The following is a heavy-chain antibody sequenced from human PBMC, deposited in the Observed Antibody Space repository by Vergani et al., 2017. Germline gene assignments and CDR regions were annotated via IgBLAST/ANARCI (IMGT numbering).Heavy chain of an antibody. CDR3: ARGGYCSSTSCPYYFDY. CDR1: GFTFSSYW. Sequence: EVQLVESGGGLVQPGGSLRLSCAASGFTFSSYWMSWVRQAPGKGLEWVANIKQDGSEKYYVDSVKGRFTISRDNAKNSLYLQMNSLRAEDTAVYYCARGGYCSSTSCPYYFDYWGQGTLVTVSS. CDR2: IKQDGSEK. V-gene: IGHV3-7*03. D-gene: IGHD2-2*03. J-gene: IGHJ4*02.